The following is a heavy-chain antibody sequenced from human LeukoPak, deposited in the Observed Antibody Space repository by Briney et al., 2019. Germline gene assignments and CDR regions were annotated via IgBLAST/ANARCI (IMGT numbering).Heavy chain of an antibody. D-gene: IGHD1-26*01. CDR2: ISYDGSNR. CDR3: ARDSEPKWELNYYFDY. Sequence: PGRSLRLSCAASGFTFSNYAMHWVRQAPGKGLEWVAVISYDGSNRYYADSVKGRFTISRDNSKNTLYLQMNSLRAEDTAVYYCARDSEPKWELNYYFDYWGQGTLVTVSS. V-gene: IGHV3-30-3*01. J-gene: IGHJ4*02. CDR1: GFTFSNYA.